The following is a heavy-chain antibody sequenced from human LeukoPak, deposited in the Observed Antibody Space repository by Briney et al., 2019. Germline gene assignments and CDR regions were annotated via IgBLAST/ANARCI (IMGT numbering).Heavy chain of an antibody. CDR2: INPNSGGT. CDR1: GYTFTGYY. V-gene: IGHV1-2*02. CDR3: ARGESGWYFYYYYYMDV. Sequence: ASVKVSCKASGYTFTGYYMHWVRQAPGQGLEWMGWINPNSGGTNYAQKFQGRVTMTRNTSISTAYMELSSLRSEDTAVYYCARGESGWYFYYYYYMDVWGKGTTVTISS. D-gene: IGHD6-19*01. J-gene: IGHJ6*03.